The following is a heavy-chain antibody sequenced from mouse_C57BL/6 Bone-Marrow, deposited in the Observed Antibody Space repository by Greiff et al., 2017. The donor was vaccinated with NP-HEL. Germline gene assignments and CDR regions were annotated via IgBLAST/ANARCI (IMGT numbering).Heavy chain of an antibody. CDR2: IDPSDSYT. CDR1: GYTFTSYW. J-gene: IGHJ3*01. V-gene: IGHV1-69*01. D-gene: IGHD1-1*01. Sequence: QVQLQQPGAELVMPGASVKLSCKASGYTFTSYWMHWVKQRPGQGLEWIGEIDPSDSYTNYNQKFKGKSTLTVDKASSTAYMQLSSLTSEDSAVYFCARGYYYGIRWGRGALVTVTA. CDR3: ARGYYYGIR.